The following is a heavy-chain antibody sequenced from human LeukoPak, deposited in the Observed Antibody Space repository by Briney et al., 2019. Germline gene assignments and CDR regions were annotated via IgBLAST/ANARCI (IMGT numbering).Heavy chain of an antibody. V-gene: IGHV3-33*06. CDR1: GFTFSNYA. CDR2: IWSDGSNK. J-gene: IGHJ4*02. CDR3: AKVVGSTWSFDY. D-gene: IGHD6-13*01. Sequence: QPGGSLRLSCAASGFTFSNYAIHWVRQAPGKGLEWVAVIWSDGSNKRFADSVKGRFTISRDNSKNTLYLQMNSLRVEDTAVYFCAKVVGSTWSFDYWGQGTLVTVSS.